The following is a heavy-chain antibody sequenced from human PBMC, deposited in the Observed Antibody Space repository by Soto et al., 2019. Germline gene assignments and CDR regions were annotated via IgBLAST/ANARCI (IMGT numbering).Heavy chain of an antibody. D-gene: IGHD2-15*01. Sequence: QITLKESGPTLVKPTQTLTLTRTFSGFSLSTSGVGVGWIRQPPGKALEWLALIYWDDDKRYSPSLKSRLTITKDTSKNQVVLTMTNMDPVDTATYYCAHTPFTLVVVAAISYYFDYWGQGTLVTVSS. CDR1: GFSLSTSGVG. V-gene: IGHV2-5*02. J-gene: IGHJ4*02. CDR3: AHTPFTLVVVAAISYYFDY. CDR2: IYWDDDK.